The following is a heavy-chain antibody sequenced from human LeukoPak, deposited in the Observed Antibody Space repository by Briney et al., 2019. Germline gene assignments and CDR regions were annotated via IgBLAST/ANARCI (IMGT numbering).Heavy chain of an antibody. D-gene: IGHD3-10*01. J-gene: IGHJ4*02. CDR3: ARFKVLLDY. V-gene: IGHV4-59*01. Sequence: SETLSLTCTVSGGSISSYYWSWIRQPPGKGLEWIGYIYYSGSTNYNPSLKSRVTISVDTSKNQFSLKLSSVTAADTAVYYCARFKVLLDYWGQGTLVTVSS. CDR2: IYYSGST. CDR1: GGSISSYY.